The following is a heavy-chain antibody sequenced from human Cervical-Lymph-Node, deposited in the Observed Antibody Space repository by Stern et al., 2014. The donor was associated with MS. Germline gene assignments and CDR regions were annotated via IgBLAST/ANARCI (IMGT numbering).Heavy chain of an antibody. CDR2: IIPILGIP. D-gene: IGHD2-15*01. J-gene: IGHJ4*02. V-gene: IGHV1-69*09. CDR1: GGTFSNYA. Sequence: QMQLVQSGAEVKKPGSSVKVSCKTSGGTFSNYAISWVRQAPGQGLEWMGRIIPILGIPYYAQKFQGRVTITADKSTSTASMELSSLRSEDTALYYCAKDHLDVAVVAATTYFDLWGQGTLVTVS. CDR3: AKDHLDVAVVAATTYFDL.